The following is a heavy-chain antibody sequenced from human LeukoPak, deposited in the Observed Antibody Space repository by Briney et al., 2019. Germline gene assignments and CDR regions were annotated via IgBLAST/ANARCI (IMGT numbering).Heavy chain of an antibody. V-gene: IGHV4-34*01. CDR2: INHRGST. CDR1: GGSFSGYY. CDR3: ARGLTFYDFWSGYYTAPRSWFDP. D-gene: IGHD3-3*01. Sequence: SETLSLTCAVYGGSFSGYYWSWIRHPPGKGLEWIGEINHRGSTNYNPSLKSRVTISVDTSKNQFSLKLSSVTAAVTAVYYCARGLTFYDFWSGYYTAPRSWFDPWGQGTLVTVSS. J-gene: IGHJ5*02.